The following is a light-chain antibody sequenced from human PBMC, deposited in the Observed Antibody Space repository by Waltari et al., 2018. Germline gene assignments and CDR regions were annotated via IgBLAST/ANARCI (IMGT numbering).Light chain of an antibody. CDR2: DAS. J-gene: IGKJ1*01. V-gene: IGKV3-20*01. CDR3: QHYVRLPAT. Sequence: EIVLTQSPGTLSLSAGERATLSCRASQSVGRFLAWYQQKPGQAPRLLIYDASSRATGIPDRVSGSGSGTDFSLTISRLEPEDFAVYYCQHYVRLPATFGQGTKVEIK. CDR1: QSVGRF.